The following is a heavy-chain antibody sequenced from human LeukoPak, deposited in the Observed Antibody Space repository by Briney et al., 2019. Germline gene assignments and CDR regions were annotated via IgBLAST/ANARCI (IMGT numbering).Heavy chain of an antibody. J-gene: IGHJ5*02. V-gene: IGHV7-4-1*02. CDR3: ARVVSQYGDYAWIVNWFDP. CDR1: GYTFSSYA. CDR2: INTNTGNP. D-gene: IGHD4-17*01. Sequence: ASVKVSCKASGYTFSSYAMNWVRQAPGQGLEWMGWINTNTGNPTYAQGYTGRFVFSLDTSVSTAYLQISSLKAEDTAVYYCARVVSQYGDYAWIVNWFDPWGQGTLVTVSS.